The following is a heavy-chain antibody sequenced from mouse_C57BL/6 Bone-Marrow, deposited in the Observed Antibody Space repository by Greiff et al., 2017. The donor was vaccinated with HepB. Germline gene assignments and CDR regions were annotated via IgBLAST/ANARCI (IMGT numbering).Heavy chain of an antibody. J-gene: IGHJ3*01. CDR1: GFSLTSYG. CDR2: IWRGGST. CDR3: AKAYGSSPAWFAY. V-gene: IGHV2-5*01. Sequence: QVQLKESGPGLVQPSQSLSITCTVSGFSLTSYGVHWVRQSPGKGLEWLGVIWRGGSTDYNAAFMSRLSITKDNSKSQVFFKMNSLQADDTAIYYCAKAYGSSPAWFAYWGQGTLVTVSA. D-gene: IGHD1-1*01.